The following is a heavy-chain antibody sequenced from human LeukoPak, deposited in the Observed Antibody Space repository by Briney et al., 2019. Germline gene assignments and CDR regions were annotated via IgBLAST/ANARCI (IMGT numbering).Heavy chain of an antibody. D-gene: IGHD1-14*01. CDR2: ISSSSSYI. CDR3: ARSPEDAFDI. CDR1: GFTFSSYS. Sequence: GGSLRLSCAASGFTFSSYSMNWVRQAPGKGLEWVSSISSSSSYIYYADPVKGRFTISRDNAKNSLYLQMNSLRAEDTAVYYCARSPEDAFDIWGQGTMVTVSS. J-gene: IGHJ3*02. V-gene: IGHV3-21*01.